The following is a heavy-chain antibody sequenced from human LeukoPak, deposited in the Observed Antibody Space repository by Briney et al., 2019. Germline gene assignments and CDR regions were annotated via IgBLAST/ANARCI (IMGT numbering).Heavy chain of an antibody. Sequence: SETLSLTCTVSGGSISSHYWSWIRQPPGKGLEWIGCIYYSGSTNYNPSLKSRVTISVDTSKNQFSLKLSSVTAADTAVYYCARDSYSGYVDYWGQGTLVTVSS. CDR3: ARDSYSGYVDY. D-gene: IGHD5-12*01. J-gene: IGHJ4*02. CDR2: IYYSGST. CDR1: GGSISSHY. V-gene: IGHV4-59*11.